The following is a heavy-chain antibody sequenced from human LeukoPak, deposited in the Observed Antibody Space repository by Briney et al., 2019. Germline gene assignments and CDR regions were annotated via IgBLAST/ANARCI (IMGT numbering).Heavy chain of an antibody. J-gene: IGHJ6*03. Sequence: GGSLRLSCAASGFTFSSYAMSWVRQAPGKGLEWVAYIQYDGSNEQYAHSVKGRFRISRDSSKNILYLQMNSLRAEDTAAYYCAKDRCSNGIGCYYYYMDVWGKGTTVTISS. CDR1: GFTFSSYA. CDR3: AKDRCSNGIGCYYYYMDV. D-gene: IGHD2-8*01. CDR2: IQYDGSNE. V-gene: IGHV3-30*02.